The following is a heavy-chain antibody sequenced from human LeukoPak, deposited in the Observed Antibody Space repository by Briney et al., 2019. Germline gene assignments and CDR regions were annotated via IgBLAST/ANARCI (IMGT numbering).Heavy chain of an antibody. V-gene: IGHV1-18*01. CDR2: ISAYNGNT. Sequence: ASVKVSCRASGYTFTSYGISWVRQAPGQGLEWMEWISAYNGNTNYAQKLQGRVTMTTDTSTSTAYMELRSLRSDDTAVYYCARTAECSSTSCPEGWFDPWGQGTLVTVSS. J-gene: IGHJ5*02. CDR3: ARTAECSSTSCPEGWFDP. CDR1: GYTFTSYG. D-gene: IGHD2-2*01.